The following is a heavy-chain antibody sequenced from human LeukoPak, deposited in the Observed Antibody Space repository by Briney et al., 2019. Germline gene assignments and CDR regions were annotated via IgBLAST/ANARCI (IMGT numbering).Heavy chain of an antibody. J-gene: IGHJ4*02. CDR3: AKMQGYFDY. V-gene: IGHV3-23*01. CDR1: QFTLSSSG. Sequence: PGGSLRLSCAASQFTLSSSGMAWVRQSPEKGLEWVSAITGSGATTYYADSVKGRFTISRDNSKSTVSLQMNSLRAEDTAIYYCAKMQGYFDYWGQGALVTVSS. CDR2: ITGSGATT.